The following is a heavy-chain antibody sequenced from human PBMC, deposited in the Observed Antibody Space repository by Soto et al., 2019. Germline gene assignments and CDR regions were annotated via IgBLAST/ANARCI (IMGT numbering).Heavy chain of an antibody. J-gene: IGHJ5*01. Sequence: SETLSLTCSVSGDSISNLDYFWAWIRQPPGQALEYIGYIYKSATTYYNPSFESRVAISVDTSKSQFSLNVTSVTAADTAMYFCARGRYCLTGRCFPNWFDSWGQGALVTVSS. CDR3: ARGRYCLTGRCFPNWFDS. V-gene: IGHV4-30-4*01. D-gene: IGHD7-27*01. CDR1: GDSISNLDYF. CDR2: IYKSATT.